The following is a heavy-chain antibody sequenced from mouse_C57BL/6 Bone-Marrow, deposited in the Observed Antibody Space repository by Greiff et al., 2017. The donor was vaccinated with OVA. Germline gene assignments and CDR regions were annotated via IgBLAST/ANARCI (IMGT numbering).Heavy chain of an antibody. D-gene: IGHD1-2*01. V-gene: IGHV10-1*01. J-gene: IGHJ1*03. CDR3: VTTAYWYFDV. CDR2: IRSKSNNYAT. CDR1: GFSFNTYA. Sequence: EVQGVESGGGLVQPKGSLKLSCAASGFSFNTYAMNWVRQAPGKGLEWVARIRSKSNNYATYYADSVKDRFTISRDDSESMLYLQMNNLKTEDTAMYYCVTTAYWYFDVWGTGTTVTVSS.